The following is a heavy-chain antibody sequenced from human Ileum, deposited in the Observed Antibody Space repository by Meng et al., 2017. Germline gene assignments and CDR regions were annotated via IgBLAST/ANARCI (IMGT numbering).Heavy chain of an antibody. Sequence: ASVKVSCKASGYTFTGYYMYWVRQAPGQGLEWMGWINPNSGGTNYAQKFQGRVTMTRDTSISTAYIELSRLRSDDTAVYCCSRWTLRGEPHYWGQGTLVTVSS. D-gene: IGHD3-10*01. CDR3: SRWTLRGEPHY. CDR2: INPNSGGT. V-gene: IGHV1-2*02. J-gene: IGHJ4*02. CDR1: GYTFTGYY.